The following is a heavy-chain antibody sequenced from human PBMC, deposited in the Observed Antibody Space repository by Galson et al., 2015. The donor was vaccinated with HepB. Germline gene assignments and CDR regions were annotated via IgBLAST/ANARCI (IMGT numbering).Heavy chain of an antibody. CDR1: GGSISSSNYY. J-gene: IGHJ3*02. V-gene: IGHV4-39*07. Sequence: SETLSLTCTVSGGSISSSNYYWGWIRQPPGKGLDWIGSIFYSGSTYYSPSFQGQVTISADKSISTAYLQWSSLKASDTAMYYCARHFSGGWLALDAFDIWGQGTMVTVSS. CDR3: ARHFSGGWLALDAFDI. D-gene: IGHD6-19*01. CDR2: IFYSGST.